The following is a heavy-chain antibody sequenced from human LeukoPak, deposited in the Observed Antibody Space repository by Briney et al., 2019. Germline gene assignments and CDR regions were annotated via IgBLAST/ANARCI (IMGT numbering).Heavy chain of an antibody. J-gene: IGHJ4*02. V-gene: IGHV3-30*02. CDR3: AKGMYSSSSPFDY. Sequence: GGSLRLSCAASGFTFSSYGMHWVRQAPGKGLEWVAFIRYDGSNKYYADSVKGRFTISRDNSKNTLYLQMNSLRAEDTAVYYCAKGMYSSSSPFDYWGQGTLVPSPQ. CDR2: IRYDGSNK. CDR1: GFTFSSYG. D-gene: IGHD6-6*01.